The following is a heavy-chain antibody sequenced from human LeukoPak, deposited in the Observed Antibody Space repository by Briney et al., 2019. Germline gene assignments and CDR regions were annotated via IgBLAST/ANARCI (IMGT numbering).Heavy chain of an antibody. CDR2: IYYSGST. CDR1: GGSISSHH. Sequence: SETLSLTCTVSGGSISSHHWSWIRQPPGKGLEWIGYIYYSGSTNYNPSLKSRVTISVDTSKNQFSLKLSSVTAADTAVYYCARSSWYPDAFDIWGQGTMVTVSS. V-gene: IGHV4-59*11. D-gene: IGHD6-13*01. CDR3: ARSSWYPDAFDI. J-gene: IGHJ3*02.